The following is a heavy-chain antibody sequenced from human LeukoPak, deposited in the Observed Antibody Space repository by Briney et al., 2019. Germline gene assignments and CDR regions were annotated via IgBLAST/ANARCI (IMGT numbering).Heavy chain of an antibody. V-gene: IGHV4-39*01. CDR3: ARPLDTAGRIDY. CDR2: IYYSGST. CDR1: GGSISSSSYY. D-gene: IGHD5-18*01. Sequence: PSETLSLTCTVSGGSISSSSYYWGWIRQPPGKGLEWIGSIYYSGSTYYNPSLKSRVTISVDTSKNQFSLKLSSVTAADTAVYYCARPLDTAGRIDYWGQGTLVTVSS. J-gene: IGHJ4*02.